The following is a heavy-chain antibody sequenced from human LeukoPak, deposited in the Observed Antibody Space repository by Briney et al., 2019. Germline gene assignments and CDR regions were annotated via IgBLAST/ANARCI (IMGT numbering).Heavy chain of an antibody. Sequence: QPGGSLRLSCAASGFTFSTYWMHWARQDPGKGLVWVSRINSDGSNTIYADSVKGRFTISRDNAKNTLYLQMNSLRAEDTAVYYCARSKPKFGELYYDAFDIWGQGTMVTVSS. CDR3: ARSKPKFGELYYDAFDI. D-gene: IGHD3-10*01. CDR1: GFTFSTYW. J-gene: IGHJ3*02. CDR2: INSDGSNT. V-gene: IGHV3-74*01.